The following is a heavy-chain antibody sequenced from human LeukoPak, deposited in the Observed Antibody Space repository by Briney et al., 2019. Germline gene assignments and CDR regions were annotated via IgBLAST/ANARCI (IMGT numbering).Heavy chain of an antibody. J-gene: IGHJ4*02. CDR3: AAAYIAAAGNFDY. V-gene: IGHV1-3*01. CDR1: GYTFTSYA. CDR2: INAGNGNT. Sequence: AASVKVSCKASGYTFTSYAMHWVRQAPGQRLEWMGWINAGNGNTKYSQKFQGRVTITRDTSASTAYMELSSLRSEDTAVYYCAAAYIAAAGNFDYWGQGTLVTVSS. D-gene: IGHD6-13*01.